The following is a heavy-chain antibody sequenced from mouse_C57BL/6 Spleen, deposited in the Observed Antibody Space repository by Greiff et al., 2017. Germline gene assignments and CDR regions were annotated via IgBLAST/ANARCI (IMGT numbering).Heavy chain of an antibody. CDR3: EGTTVVENYAMYE. CDR1: GYTFTDYY. CDR2: INPNNGGT. J-gene: IGHJ4*01. D-gene: IGHD1-1*01. Sequence: VQLQQSGPELVKPGASVKISCKASGYTFTDYYMNWVKQSHGKSLEWIGDINPNNGGTRYNPKFKGKATLTVDTSSSTAYLELRSLTSEDSAVYYCEGTTVVENYAMYERCQVISCTVSP. V-gene: IGHV1-26*01.